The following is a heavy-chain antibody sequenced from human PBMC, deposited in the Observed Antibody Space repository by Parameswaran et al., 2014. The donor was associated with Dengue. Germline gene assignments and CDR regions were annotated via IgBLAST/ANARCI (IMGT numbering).Heavy chain of an antibody. D-gene: IGHD1-1*01. V-gene: IGHV5-10-1*01. J-gene: IGHJ4*02. CDR3: ASLSREGGDNWNDDPFDY. Sequence: VRQMPERPGVDGRIDPSDSYTNYSPSFQGHVTISADKSISTAYLQWSSLKASDTAMYYCASLSREGGDNWNDDPFDYWGQGTLVTVSS. CDR2: IDPSDSYT.